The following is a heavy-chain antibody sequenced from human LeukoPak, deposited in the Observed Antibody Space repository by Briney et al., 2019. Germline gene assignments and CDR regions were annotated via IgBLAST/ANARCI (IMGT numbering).Heavy chain of an antibody. CDR3: ARHPASYFDS. Sequence: SETLSLTCTVSGASVSTSYWSWIRQPPGKGLEWIAYIHNSGSINYNPSLKSRVTISADTSKNQFSLKLSSVTAADTAVYYCARHPASYFDSWGQGTLVTVSS. CDR2: IHNSGSI. CDR1: GASVSTSY. D-gene: IGHD6-25*01. J-gene: IGHJ4*02. V-gene: IGHV4-59*08.